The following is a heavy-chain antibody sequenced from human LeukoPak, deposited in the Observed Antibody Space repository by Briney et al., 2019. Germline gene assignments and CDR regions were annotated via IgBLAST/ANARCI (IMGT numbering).Heavy chain of an antibody. J-gene: IGHJ4*02. CDR2: FDPEDGET. CDR1: GYTLTSFP. V-gene: IGHV1-24*01. Sequence: ASVKVSCKASGYTLTSFPTLSWVRQAPGKGLEWMGGFDPEDGETIYAQKFQGRVTMTEDTSTDTAYMELSSLRSEDTAVYYCASRRGGSRMTYGYWGQGTLVTVSS. D-gene: IGHD2-15*01. CDR3: ASRRGGSRMTYGY.